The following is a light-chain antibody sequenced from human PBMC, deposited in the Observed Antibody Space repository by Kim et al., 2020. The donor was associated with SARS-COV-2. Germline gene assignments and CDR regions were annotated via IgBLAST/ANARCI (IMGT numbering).Light chain of an antibody. CDR1: GGSTDEHC. CDR3: QSYNRDNVL. V-gene: IGLV6-57*03. CDR2: EDD. Sequence: GKTVTRSCTRSGGSTDEHCVKWYQQLPGGVPTAVSYEDDQSPSGVSERFSGSSDNSSNSASLTISGRRTEDEADYYCQSYNRDNVLFGGGTKVTVL. J-gene: IGLJ2*01.